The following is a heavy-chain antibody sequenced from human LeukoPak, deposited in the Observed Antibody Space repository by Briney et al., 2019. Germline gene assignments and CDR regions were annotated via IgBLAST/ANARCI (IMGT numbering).Heavy chain of an antibody. V-gene: IGHV3-23*01. J-gene: IGHJ4*02. CDR3: AKAVVVITTTPLDY. CDR2: ISGSGGST. CDR1: GSTFSSYA. Sequence: GGSLRLSCAASGSTFSSYAMSWVRQAPGKGLEWVSAISGSGGSTYYADSVKGRFTISRDNSKNTLYLQMNSLRAEDTAVYYCAKAVVVITTTPLDYWGQGTLVTVSS. D-gene: IGHD3-22*01.